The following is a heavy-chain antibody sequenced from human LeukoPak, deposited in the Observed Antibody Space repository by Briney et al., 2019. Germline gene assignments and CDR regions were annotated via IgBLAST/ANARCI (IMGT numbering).Heavy chain of an antibody. CDR1: GGSISSGGYY. V-gene: IGHV4-31*03. CDR2: IYYSGST. D-gene: IGHD6-19*01. Sequence: SETLSLTCTVSGGSISSGGYYWSWIRQHPGKGLEWIGYIYYSGSTYYNPSLKSRVTISVDTSKNQFSLKLSSVTAADTAVYYCASLPDHIAVAGTSVDYWGQGTLVTVSS. CDR3: ASLPDHIAVAGTSVDY. J-gene: IGHJ4*02.